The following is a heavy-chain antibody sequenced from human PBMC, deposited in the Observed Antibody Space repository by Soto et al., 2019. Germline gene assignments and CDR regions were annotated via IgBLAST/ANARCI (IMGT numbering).Heavy chain of an antibody. CDR1: GFTFSNAW. V-gene: IGHV3-15*07. D-gene: IGHD2-2*01. CDR2: IKSKTTGGTT. J-gene: IGHJ4*02. Sequence: EVQLVESGGGLVRPGGSLRLSCAGSGFTFSNAWMNWVRQAPGKGLAWVGRIKSKTTGGTTDYAAPVKGRFSISRDDSINTVYLQMNSLKTEDTAVYYCRAAAYWGQGTLVIVSS. CDR3: RAAAY.